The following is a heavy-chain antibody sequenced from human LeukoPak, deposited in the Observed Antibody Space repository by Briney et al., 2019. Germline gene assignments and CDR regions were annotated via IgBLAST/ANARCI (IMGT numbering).Heavy chain of an antibody. CDR3: ARYDFWSGYYAWGDY. CDR1: VGPISSGGYT. CDR2: IYYSGST. D-gene: IGHD3/OR15-3a*01. J-gene: IGHJ4*02. V-gene: IGHV4-30-2*03. Sequence: SETLSFTCPVFVGPISSGGYTGSWIRQPPGKGLEGLGGIYYSGSTYYNPSLKSRVTISVDTSKNQFSLKLSSVTAADTAVYYCARYDFWSGYYAWGDYWGQGTLVTVSS.